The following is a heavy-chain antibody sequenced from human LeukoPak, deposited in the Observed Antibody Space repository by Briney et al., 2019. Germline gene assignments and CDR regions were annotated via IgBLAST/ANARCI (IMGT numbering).Heavy chain of an antibody. Sequence: GGSLRLSCAASGFTFSSYWMNWARQAPGKGLEWVSSISSSSSYIYYADSVKGRFTISRDNAKNSLYLQMNSLRAEDTAVYYCARAPYYYDSSDAFDIWGQGTMVTVSS. CDR2: ISSSSSYI. CDR1: GFTFSSYW. V-gene: IGHV3-21*01. J-gene: IGHJ3*02. D-gene: IGHD3-22*01. CDR3: ARAPYYYDSSDAFDI.